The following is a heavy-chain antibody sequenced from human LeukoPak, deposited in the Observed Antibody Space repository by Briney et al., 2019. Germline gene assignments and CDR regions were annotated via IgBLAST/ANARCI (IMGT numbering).Heavy chain of an antibody. J-gene: IGHJ4*02. CDR3: AKEGAHSGYYYYFDY. CDR1: GFTFSSYW. Sequence: PGGSLRLSCAASGFTFSSYWMSWVRQAPGKGLEWVANIKQDGSEKYYVDSVKGRFTISRDNSKNTLYLQMNSLRAEDTAVYYCAKEGAHSGYYYYFDYWGQGTLVTVSS. CDR2: IKQDGSEK. V-gene: IGHV3-7*01. D-gene: IGHD3-22*01.